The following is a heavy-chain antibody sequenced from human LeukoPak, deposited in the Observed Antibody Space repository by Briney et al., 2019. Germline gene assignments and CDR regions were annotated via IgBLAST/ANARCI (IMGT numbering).Heavy chain of an antibody. CDR3: ARGGAIVGASGNWFDP. J-gene: IGHJ5*02. D-gene: IGHD1-26*01. V-gene: IGHV4-34*01. CDR2: ISHSGGT. CDR1: GGSFSAYY. Sequence: SETLSLTCAVYGGSFSAYYWSWIRQPPGKGLEWIGEISHSGGTNYNPSLKSRVTLSVDTSKNHFSLKLSSVTAADTAVYYCARGGAIVGASGNWFDPWGQGTLVTVSS.